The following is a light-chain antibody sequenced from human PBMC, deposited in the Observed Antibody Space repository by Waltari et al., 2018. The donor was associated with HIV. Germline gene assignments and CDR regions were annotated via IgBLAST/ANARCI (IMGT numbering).Light chain of an antibody. CDR1: SSDIGAYDS. CDR2: EVT. Sequence: QSALTQAPSASGSLGQSVTISCTGSSSDIGAYDSVPWFQQHPRSAPKLLLYEVTRRPSAVSYRFSGSRSGSTACRTVAGLQPDDEATYFCSSYGDSLRVLFGGGTNVTVL. J-gene: IGLJ3*02. CDR3: SSYGDSLRVL. V-gene: IGLV2-8*01.